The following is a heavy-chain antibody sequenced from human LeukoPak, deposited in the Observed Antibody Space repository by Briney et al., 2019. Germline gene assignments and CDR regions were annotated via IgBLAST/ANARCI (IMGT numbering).Heavy chain of an antibody. CDR1: GGSFSKHY. J-gene: IGHJ4*02. Sequence: NPSETLSLTCAIYGGSFSKHYWSWIRQPPGKGLEWIGEINESGSTNYNPSLRGRVTISVDTSKNQFSLKLSSVTAADTAVYYCARGPKLYYYDSGIDYWGQGTLVTVSS. D-gene: IGHD3-22*01. CDR3: ARGPKLYYYDSGIDY. V-gene: IGHV4-34*01. CDR2: INESGST.